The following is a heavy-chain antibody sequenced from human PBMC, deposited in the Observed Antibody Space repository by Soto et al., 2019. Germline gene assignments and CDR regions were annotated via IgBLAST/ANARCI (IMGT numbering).Heavy chain of an antibody. Sequence: QVQLQQWGAGLLKPSETLSLTCAVYGGSFSGYYWSWIRQPPGKGLEWIGEINHSGSTNYNPSLKSRVTISVDTSKNQFSLKLSSVTAADPAVYYCARFLRFWDGGVDPWGQGTLVTVSS. CDR1: GGSFSGYY. CDR3: ARFLRFWDGGVDP. CDR2: INHSGST. D-gene: IGHD3-3*01. V-gene: IGHV4-34*01. J-gene: IGHJ5*02.